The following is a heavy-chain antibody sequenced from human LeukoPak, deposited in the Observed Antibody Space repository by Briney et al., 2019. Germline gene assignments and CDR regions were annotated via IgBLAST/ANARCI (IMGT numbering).Heavy chain of an antibody. CDR1: GGSISNYY. D-gene: IGHD3-16*02. V-gene: IGHV4-59*08. CDR3: ASTLRLGELSFDY. CDR2: ISYSGST. Sequence: PSETLSLTCTVSGGSISNYYLSWIRQPPGKGLEWIGCISYSGSTNYNRSVKSPVNISVDTSKNEFSMKLSSVTAADTAVYYCASTLRLGELSFDYWGQGTLVTVSS. J-gene: IGHJ4*02.